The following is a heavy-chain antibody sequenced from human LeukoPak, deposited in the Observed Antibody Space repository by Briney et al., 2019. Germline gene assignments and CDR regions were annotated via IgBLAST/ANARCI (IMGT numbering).Heavy chain of an antibody. V-gene: IGHV3-53*05. CDR2: IYSGGST. CDR1: GFTVSSNY. CDR3: AKDLAPPRLLLDY. D-gene: IGHD2-15*01. J-gene: IGHJ4*02. Sequence: GGSLRLSCAASGFTVSSNYMSWVRQAPGKGLEWVSVIYSGGSTYYADSVKGRFTISRDNSKNTLYLQMNSLRAEDTAVYYCAKDLAPPRLLLDYWGQGTLVTVSS.